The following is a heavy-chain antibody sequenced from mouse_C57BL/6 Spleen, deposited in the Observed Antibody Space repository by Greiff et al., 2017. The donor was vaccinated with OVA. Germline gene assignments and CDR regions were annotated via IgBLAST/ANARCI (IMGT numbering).Heavy chain of an antibody. V-gene: IGHV1-69*01. J-gene: IGHJ2*01. CDR1: GYTFTSYW. CDR2: IDPSDSYT. D-gene: IGHD1-2*01. CDR3: ARGDTTAYYFDY. Sequence: QVQLQQPGAELVMPGASVKLSCEASGYTFTSYWMHWVKQRPGQGLEWIGEIDPSDSYTNYNQKFKGKSTLTVDKSSSTAYMQLSSLTSEDSAVYYCARGDTTAYYFDYWGQGTTLTVSS.